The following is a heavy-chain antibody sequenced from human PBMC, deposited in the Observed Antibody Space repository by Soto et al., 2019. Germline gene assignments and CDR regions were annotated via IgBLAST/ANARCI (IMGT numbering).Heavy chain of an antibody. D-gene: IGHD5-12*01. J-gene: IGHJ4*02. CDR3: TRGQAKYSGYEY. V-gene: IGHV3-49*04. Sequence: PGGSLRLSCTASGFTFGDYAMSWVRQAPGKGLEWVGFIRSKAYGGTTEYAASVKGRFTISRDDYKSIAYLQMNSLKTEDTAVYYCTRGQAKYSGYEYWGQGTLVTVSS. CDR1: GFTFGDYA. CDR2: IRSKAYGGTT.